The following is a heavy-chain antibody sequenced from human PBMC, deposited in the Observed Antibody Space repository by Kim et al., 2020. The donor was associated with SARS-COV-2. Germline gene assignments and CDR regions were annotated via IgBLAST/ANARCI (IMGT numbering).Heavy chain of an antibody. CDR1: GFTFSSYG. Sequence: GGSLRLSCAASGFTFSSYGMHWVRQAPGKGLEWVAVISYDGSNKCYADSVKGRFTISRDNSKNTLYLQMNSLRAEDTAVYYCAKDRSSSWYSWFDSWGQGTLVTVSS. J-gene: IGHJ5*01. CDR3: AKDRSSSWYSWFDS. CDR2: ISYDGSNK. D-gene: IGHD6-13*01. V-gene: IGHV3-30*18.